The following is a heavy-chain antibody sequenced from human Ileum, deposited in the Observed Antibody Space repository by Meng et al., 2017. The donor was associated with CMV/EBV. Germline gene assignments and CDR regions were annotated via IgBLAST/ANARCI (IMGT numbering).Heavy chain of an antibody. Sequence: ASVKVSCKASGYTFTDSYMHWVRQAPGQGLEWMGWINPNSGGTNYGQKFQGRVTMTRDTSISTTYMELSRLRSDDTAVYYCARDRTDYYDSSFYYPNWFDPWGQGTLVTVSS. CDR2: INPNSGGT. J-gene: IGHJ5*02. CDR3: ARDRTDYYDSSFYYPNWFDP. CDR1: GYTFTDSY. V-gene: IGHV1-2*02. D-gene: IGHD3-22*01.